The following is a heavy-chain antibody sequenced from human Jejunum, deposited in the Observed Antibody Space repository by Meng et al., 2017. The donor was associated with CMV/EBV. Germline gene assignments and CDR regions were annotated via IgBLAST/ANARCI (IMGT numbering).Heavy chain of an antibody. CDR2: IYYSGTT. CDR1: GDAITNYY. V-gene: IGHV4-59*01. D-gene: IGHD2-2*01. Sequence: LSCTSSGDAITNYYWSWIRQPPGKGLEWIGYIYYSGTTNYSPSLKSRVTMSVDTSKSQFSLRLNSLTTADTAVYYCARGRTSHFDYWGEGTLVTSPQ. J-gene: IGHJ4*02. CDR3: ARGRTSHFDY.